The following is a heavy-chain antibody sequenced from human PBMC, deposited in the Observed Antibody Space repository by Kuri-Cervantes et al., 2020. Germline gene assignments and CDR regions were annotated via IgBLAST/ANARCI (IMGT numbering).Heavy chain of an antibody. J-gene: IGHJ4*02. Sequence: LSLTCAASGFTFSSYWMSWVRQAPGKGLEWVANTKQDGSEKYYVDSVKGRFTISRDNAKNSLYLQMNSLRAEDTAVYYCARGAYSSSWYGGYFDYWGQGTLVTVSS. CDR1: GFTFSSYW. CDR3: ARGAYSSSWYGGYFDY. V-gene: IGHV3-7*04. D-gene: IGHD6-13*01. CDR2: TKQDGSEK.